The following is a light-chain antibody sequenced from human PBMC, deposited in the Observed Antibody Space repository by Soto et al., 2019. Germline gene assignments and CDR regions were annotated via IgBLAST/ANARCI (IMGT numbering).Light chain of an antibody. CDR2: DVS. V-gene: IGLV2-14*03. Sequence: QSALTQPASVSGSPGQSITISCTGTSSDVGGYNYVSWYQHHPGKAPKLLIYDVSNRPSGVSNRFSGSKSGNTASLTISGLQPDDEADYYCSSYTTSNTRQIVFGTGTKVNV. CDR1: SSDVGGYNY. J-gene: IGLJ1*01. CDR3: SSYTTSNTRQIV.